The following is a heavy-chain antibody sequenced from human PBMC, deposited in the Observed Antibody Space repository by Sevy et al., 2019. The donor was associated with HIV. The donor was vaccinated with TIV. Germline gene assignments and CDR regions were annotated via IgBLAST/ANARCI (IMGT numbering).Heavy chain of an antibody. CDR1: SGSISSSSYY. CDR2: IDYIGTT. V-gene: IGHV4-39*01. J-gene: IGHJ5*01. D-gene: IGHD4-17*01. CDR3: ARYLRGDHAGGFDF. Sequence: SETLSLTCTVSSGSISSSSYYWGWIRQSPGKGLEWIASIDYIGTTYYNLALKSRVTITGDRSKNEGSLNLGFVTAADAAVYYCARYLRGDHAGGFDFWGQGTPVTVSS.